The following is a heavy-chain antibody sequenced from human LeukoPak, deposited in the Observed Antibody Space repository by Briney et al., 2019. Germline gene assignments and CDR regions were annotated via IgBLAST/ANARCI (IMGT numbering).Heavy chain of an antibody. CDR3: ARRQGCSSSSCPPDS. CDR1: GYSFTTYW. CDR2: IYPGDSDT. Sequence: GESLKISCRCSGYSFTTYWIGWVRQMPGKGLEWMGIIYPGDSDTRYSPSFQGQVTMSADKSIYTAYLQWSSLKASDTAMYYCARRQGCSSSSCPPDSWGQGTLVTVSS. D-gene: IGHD2-15*01. J-gene: IGHJ4*02. V-gene: IGHV5-51*01.